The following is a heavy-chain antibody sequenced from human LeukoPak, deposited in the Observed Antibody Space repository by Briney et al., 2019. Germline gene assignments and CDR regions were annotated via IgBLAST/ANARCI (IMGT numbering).Heavy chain of an antibody. V-gene: IGHV3-23*01. CDR3: AKDSQLKYRTNGVCYTQPYLFDY. CDR2: ISGSGGST. D-gene: IGHD2-8*01. CDR1: GFTFSSYA. J-gene: IGHJ4*02. Sequence: GGSLRLSCAASGFTFSSYAMSWVRQAPGKGLEWVSGISGSGGSTYYADSVKGRFTISRDNSKNTLYLQMNSLRAEDTAVYYCAKDSQLKYRTNGVCYTQPYLFDYWAQGTLVTVSS.